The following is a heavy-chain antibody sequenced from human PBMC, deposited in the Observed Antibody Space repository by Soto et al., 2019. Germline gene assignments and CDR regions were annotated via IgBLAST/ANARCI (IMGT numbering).Heavy chain of an antibody. D-gene: IGHD3-10*01. J-gene: IGHJ6*02. CDR3: ARDLRSKGSGRDVGMDV. Sequence: GGSLRLSCAASGFTFSSYDMHWVRQATGKGLEWVSAIGTAGDPYYPGSVKGRFTISRENAKNSLYLQMNSLRAGDTAVYYCARDLRSKGSGRDVGMDVWGQGTTVTVSS. CDR1: GFTFSSYD. CDR2: IGTAGDP. V-gene: IGHV3-13*05.